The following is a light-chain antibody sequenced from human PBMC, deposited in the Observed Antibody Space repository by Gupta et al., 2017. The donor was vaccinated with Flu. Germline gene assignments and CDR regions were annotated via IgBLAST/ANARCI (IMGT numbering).Light chain of an antibody. V-gene: IGLV1-47*01. Sequence: QSVLTQPPSASGTPGQRVTISCSGSSSNIGSNYVYWYQQLQGTAPKPRTYRNNQRPSGVPDRFSGSKSGTSASLAISGLRSEDEADDYCAAWDDSLSGVVFGGGTKLTVL. CDR2: RNN. CDR3: AAWDDSLSGVV. J-gene: IGLJ2*01. CDR1: SSNIGSNY.